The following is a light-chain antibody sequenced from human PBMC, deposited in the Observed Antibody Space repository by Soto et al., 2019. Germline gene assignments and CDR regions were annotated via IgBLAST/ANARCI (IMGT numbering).Light chain of an antibody. J-gene: IGKJ5*01. CDR1: QSLNNN. V-gene: IGKV3-11*01. CDR2: GVS. CDR3: QQRSISPIT. Sequence: EIVLTQSPTTLSVSPGDMSTLSCRASQSLNNNLVWYQQKPGQAPRLLIYGVSTRDTGIPARFSGSGSGTDFTLTISSLEPEDFAIYYCQQRSISPITFGQGTRLEIK.